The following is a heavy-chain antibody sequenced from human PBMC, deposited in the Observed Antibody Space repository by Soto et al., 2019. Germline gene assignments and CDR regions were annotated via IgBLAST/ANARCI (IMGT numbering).Heavy chain of an antibody. CDR1: GGTFPNDP. J-gene: IGHJ4*02. CDR2: VIPLFGSA. V-gene: IGHV1-69*01. Sequence: QVQLVQSGAAVKKPGSSVNVSCKASGGTFPNDPISWVRQAPGQGLEWMGGVIPLFGSASYATKFLGRVTITAAESTTAFYLELSSLTTDDTDMYFCAKARGESPMTQEDLFDFWGQGNLVSVAS. CDR3: AKARGESPMTQEDLFDF.